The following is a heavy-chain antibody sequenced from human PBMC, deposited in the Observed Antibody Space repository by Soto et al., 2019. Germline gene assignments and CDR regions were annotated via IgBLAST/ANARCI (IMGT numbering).Heavy chain of an antibody. D-gene: IGHD3-10*01. J-gene: IGHJ4*02. CDR2: ISGNGGRT. CDR3: AKDTVRGSHYHGRLFDY. V-gene: IGHV3-23*01. Sequence: SGGSLRLSCAASGFTFSSYAMSWVRQAPGKGLEWVSFISGNGGRTYYADSVRGRFTISRDNSKNTLYLQMNSLRAEDTAVYYCAKDTVRGSHYHGRLFDYWGQGTLVTVSS. CDR1: GFTFSSYA.